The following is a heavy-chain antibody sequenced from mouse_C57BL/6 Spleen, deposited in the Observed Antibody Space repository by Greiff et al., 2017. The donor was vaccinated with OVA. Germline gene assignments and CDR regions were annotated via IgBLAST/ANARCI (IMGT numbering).Heavy chain of an antibody. CDR3: ARDRNYAMDY. V-gene: IGHV1-81*01. CDR2: IYPRSGNT. J-gene: IGHJ4*01. Sequence: VKLQESGAELARPGASVKLSCKASGYTFTSYGISWVKQRTGQGLEWIGEIYPRSGNTYYNDKFKGKATLTADKSSSTAYMELRSLTSEDSAVYFCARDRNYAMDYWGQGTSVTVSS. CDR1: GYTFTSYG.